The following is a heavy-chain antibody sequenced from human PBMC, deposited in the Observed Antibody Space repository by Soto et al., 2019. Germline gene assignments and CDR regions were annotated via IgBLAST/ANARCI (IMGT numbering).Heavy chain of an antibody. Sequence: SETLSLTCTVSGGSISSGDYYWSWIRQPPGKGLEWIGYIYYSGSTYYNPSLKSRVTISVDTSKNQFSLKLSSVTAADTAVYYCARLYYYDSSGEGAFDIWGQGTMVTVSS. J-gene: IGHJ3*02. CDR3: ARLYYYDSSGEGAFDI. CDR2: IYYSGST. V-gene: IGHV4-30-4*01. CDR1: GGSISSGDYY. D-gene: IGHD3-22*01.